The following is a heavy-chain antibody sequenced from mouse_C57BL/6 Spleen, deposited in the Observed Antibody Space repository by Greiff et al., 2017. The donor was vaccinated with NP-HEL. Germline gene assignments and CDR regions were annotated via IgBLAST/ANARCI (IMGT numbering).Heavy chain of an antibody. Sequence: QVQLQQSGAELARPGASVKLSCKASGYTFTSYGISWVKQRTGQGLEWIGEIYPRSGNNYYNEKFKGKATLTADKSSSTSYMELRSLTSEDSAVYFCARENYSNYEYYAMDYWGQGTSVTVSS. D-gene: IGHD2-5*01. CDR1: GYTFTSYG. CDR2: IYPRSGNN. J-gene: IGHJ4*01. CDR3: ARENYSNYEYYAMDY. V-gene: IGHV1-81*01.